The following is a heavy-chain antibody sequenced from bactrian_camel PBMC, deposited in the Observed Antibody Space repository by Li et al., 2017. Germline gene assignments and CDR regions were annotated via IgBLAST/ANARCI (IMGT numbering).Heavy chain of an antibody. Sequence: HVQLVESGGASVQAGGSLRLSCTATGITATTGWFRQAPGKGLDWVSAIKPDGSITYYSDSVKGRFAISRDNAKITVYLQMNSLKSEDMALYYCATDTTSGGPVFGYWGQGTQVTVS. CDR3: ATDTTSGGPVFGY. CDR1: GITATTG. CDR2: IKPDGSIT. J-gene: IGHJ6*01. D-gene: IGHD3*01. V-gene: IGHV3S1*01.